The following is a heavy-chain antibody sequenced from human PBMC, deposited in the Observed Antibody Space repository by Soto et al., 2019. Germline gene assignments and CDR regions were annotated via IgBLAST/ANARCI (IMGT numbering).Heavy chain of an antibody. J-gene: IGHJ6*02. CDR1: GFTFRDYY. Sequence: QVQLVESGGGLVRPGGSLRLSCEASGFTFRDYYMTWFRQAPGKGVEWLSYIDSSTKYTNYADSVKGRFTISRDNAKNSLYLQMNRLRADDTAVYYCAREYYYAMDVWGQGTMVTVSS. CDR2: IDSSTKYT. V-gene: IGHV3-11*05. CDR3: AREYYYAMDV.